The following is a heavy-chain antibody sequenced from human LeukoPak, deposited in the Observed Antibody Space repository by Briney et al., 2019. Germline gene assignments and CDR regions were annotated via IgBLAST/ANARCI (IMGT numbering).Heavy chain of an antibody. CDR1: GFTFSDYA. V-gene: IGHV3-23*01. J-gene: IGHJ2*01. CDR2: ISGSGGSI. CDR3: ARGYSGSLCDWYFDL. Sequence: GGSLRLSCAASGFTFSDYAMTWVRQAPGKGLEWVSSISGSGGSILYADSVKGRFTISRDNSRNTLYVQMNSLRAEDTAVYYCARGYSGSLCDWYFDLWGRGTLVTVSS. D-gene: IGHD1-26*01.